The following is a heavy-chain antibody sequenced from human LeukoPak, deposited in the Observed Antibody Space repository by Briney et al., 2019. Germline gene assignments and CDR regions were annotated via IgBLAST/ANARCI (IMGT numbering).Heavy chain of an antibody. J-gene: IGHJ4*02. CDR2: INAGNGNT. Sequence: ASVKVSCKASGYTFTSFAIHWVRQAPGQRLEWMGWINAGNGNTKFSQHFQGRVSITGDTSASTAYMELSYLRSEDTALYFCARSIVYSSDSDGGYYFDYWGQGTLVTVSS. CDR3: ARSIVYSSDSDGGYYFDY. CDR1: GYTFTSFA. V-gene: IGHV1-3*01. D-gene: IGHD6-19*01.